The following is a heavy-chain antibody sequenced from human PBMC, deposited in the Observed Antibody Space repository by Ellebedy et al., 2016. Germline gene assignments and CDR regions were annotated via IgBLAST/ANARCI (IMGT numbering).Heavy chain of an antibody. D-gene: IGHD2-21*01. Sequence: GESLKISXKGSGYSFTSYWIGWVRQMPGKGLEWMGIIYPGDSDTRYSPSFQGQVTISADKSISTAYLQWSSLKASDTAMYYCARLFGSGGIVRYYYYGMDVWGQGTTVTVSS. CDR2: IYPGDSDT. J-gene: IGHJ6*02. CDR3: ARLFGSGGIVRYYYYGMDV. CDR1: GYSFTSYW. V-gene: IGHV5-51*01.